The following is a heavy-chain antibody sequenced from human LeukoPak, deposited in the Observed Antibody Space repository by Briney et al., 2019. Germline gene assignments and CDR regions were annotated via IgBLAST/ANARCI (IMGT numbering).Heavy chain of an antibody. V-gene: IGHV3-30*18. CDR2: ISFDINDR. D-gene: IGHD3-22*01. J-gene: IGHJ4*02. CDR3: AKDDYYDTSGYRD. Sequence: GGSLRLSCAASEFTFSKYGMHWVRQAPGKGLEWVASISFDINDRKYAESVRGRFTISRDNSKNTLYLQMNSLRAEDTAVYYCAKDDYYDTSGYRDWGQGTLVTVSS. CDR1: EFTFSKYG.